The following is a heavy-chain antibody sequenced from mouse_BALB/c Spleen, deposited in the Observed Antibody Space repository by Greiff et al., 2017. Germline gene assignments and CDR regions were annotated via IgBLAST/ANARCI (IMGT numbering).Heavy chain of an antibody. CDR1: GFTFSSFG. J-gene: IGHJ2*01. Sequence: EVQLVESGGGLVQPGGSRKLSCAASGFTFSSFGMHWVRQAPEKGLEWVAYISSGSSTIYYADTVKGRFTISRDNPKNTLFLQMTSLRSEDTAMYYCARGYYDYDGVDYWGQGTTLTVSS. CDR3: ARGYYDYDGVDY. V-gene: IGHV5-17*02. D-gene: IGHD2-4*01. CDR2: ISSGSSTI.